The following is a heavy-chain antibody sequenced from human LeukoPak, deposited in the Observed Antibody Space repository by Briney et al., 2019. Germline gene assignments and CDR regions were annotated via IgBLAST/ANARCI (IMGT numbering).Heavy chain of an antibody. CDR3: ARAVNVYDSSGYQT. Sequence: GGSLRLSCAASGFTFDDYGMSWVRQAPGKGLEWVSGINWNGGSTGYADSVKGRFTISRDNAKNSLYLQMNSLRAEDTALYYCARAVNVYDSSGYQTWGQGTLVTVSS. V-gene: IGHV3-20*04. CDR2: INWNGGST. CDR1: GFTFDDYG. D-gene: IGHD3-22*01. J-gene: IGHJ4*02.